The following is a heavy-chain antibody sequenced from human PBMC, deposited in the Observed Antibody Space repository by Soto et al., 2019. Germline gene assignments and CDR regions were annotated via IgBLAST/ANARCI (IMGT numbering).Heavy chain of an antibody. V-gene: IGHV3-53*01. Sequence: GGSLRLSCAASGFGFRNYDMTRVRQAPGKGLEWVSVIYSGGSTYYADSVKGRFTISRDNSKNTLYLQMNSLRAEDTAVYYCARDRVESGYPEYFQHWGQGTLVTVSS. J-gene: IGHJ1*01. D-gene: IGHD3-22*01. CDR2: IYSGGST. CDR3: ARDRVESGYPEYFQH. CDR1: GFGFRNYD.